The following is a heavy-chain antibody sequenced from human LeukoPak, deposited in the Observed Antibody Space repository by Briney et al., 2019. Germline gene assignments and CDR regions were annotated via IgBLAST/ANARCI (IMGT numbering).Heavy chain of an antibody. CDR2: ISWNSGSI. Sequence: GGSLRLSCAASGFTFDDYAMHWVRQAPGKGLEWVSGISWNSGSIGYADSVKGRFTISRDNAKNSLYLQMNSLRAEDTALYYCAKDGYSSGKAFFDYWGQGTLVTVSS. J-gene: IGHJ4*02. V-gene: IGHV3-9*01. D-gene: IGHD6-19*01. CDR3: AKDGYSSGKAFFDY. CDR1: GFTFDDYA.